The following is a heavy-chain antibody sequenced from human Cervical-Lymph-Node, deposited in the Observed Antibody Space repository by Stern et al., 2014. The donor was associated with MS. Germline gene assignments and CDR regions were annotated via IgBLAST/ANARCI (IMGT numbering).Heavy chain of an antibody. CDR2: VSSNSGIK. CDR1: GFS. CDR3: AKAPLQDGSNWLFPYYGMDV. J-gene: IGHJ6*02. D-gene: IGHD5-24*01. Sequence: EVQLVESGGGLVQPGRSLRLSCAASGFSLHWVRQAPGKGLEWVSVVSSNSGIKGYADSVKGRFTISRDNARKSLYLQMNSLRVEDTALYYCAKAPLQDGSNWLFPYYGMDVWGQGTTVTVS. V-gene: IGHV3-9*01.